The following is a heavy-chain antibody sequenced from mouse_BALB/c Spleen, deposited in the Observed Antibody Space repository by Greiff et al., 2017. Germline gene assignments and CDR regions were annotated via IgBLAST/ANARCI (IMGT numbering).Heavy chain of an antibody. CDR1: GFTFSSFG. CDR2: ISRGSSTI. Sequence: DVMLVESGGGLVQPGGSRKLSCAASGFTFSSFGMHWVRQAPEKGLEWVAYISRGSSTIYYADTVKGRFTISRDNPKNTLFLQMTSLRSEDTAMYYCARGGYDDAWFAYWGQGTLVTVSA. V-gene: IGHV5-17*02. J-gene: IGHJ3*01. CDR3: ARGGYDDAWFAY. D-gene: IGHD2-14*01.